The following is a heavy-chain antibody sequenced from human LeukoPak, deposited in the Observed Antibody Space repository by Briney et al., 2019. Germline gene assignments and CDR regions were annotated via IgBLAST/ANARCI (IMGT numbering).Heavy chain of an antibody. V-gene: IGHV1-18*01. D-gene: IGHD4-17*01. CDR1: GYTFTSYG. CDR2: ISAYNGNT. CDR3: ARDSTVTTHNWFDP. Sequence: ASVKVSCKASGYTFTSYGISWVRQAPGQGLEWMGWISAYNGNTNYAQKLQGRVTMTTDTSTSTAYMELRSLRSDDTAVYYRARDSTVTTHNWFDPWGQGTLVTVSS. J-gene: IGHJ5*02.